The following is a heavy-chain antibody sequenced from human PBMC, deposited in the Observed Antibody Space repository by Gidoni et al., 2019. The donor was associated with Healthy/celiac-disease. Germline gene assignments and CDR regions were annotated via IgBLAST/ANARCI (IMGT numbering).Heavy chain of an antibody. CDR3: ARDLGELLGRGAFDI. Sequence: VQLVESGGGLVKPGGSLRLSCAASGFPFVDYDLSWIRPAPGKGLEWVSYISSSGSTIYYADSVKGRFTISRDNAKNSLYLQMNSLRAEDTAVYYCARDLGELLGRGAFDIWGQGTMVTVSS. CDR1: GFPFVDYD. D-gene: IGHD1-26*01. V-gene: IGHV3-11*01. CDR2: ISSSGSTI. J-gene: IGHJ3*02.